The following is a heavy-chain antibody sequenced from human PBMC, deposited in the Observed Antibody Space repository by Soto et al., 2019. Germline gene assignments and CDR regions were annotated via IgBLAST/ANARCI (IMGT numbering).Heavy chain of an antibody. J-gene: IGHJ4*02. CDR3: ASPAGADYTFDD. D-gene: IGHD4-4*01. CDR2: IYYSGST. CDR1: GYSISSSNW. Sequence: SETLSLTCAVSGYSISSSNWWGWIRQPPGKGLEWIGYIYYSGSTYYNPSLKSRVTMSVDTSKNQLSLNLSSVTAADTAVYYCASPAGADYTFDDWGQGSLVTVAS. V-gene: IGHV4-28*01.